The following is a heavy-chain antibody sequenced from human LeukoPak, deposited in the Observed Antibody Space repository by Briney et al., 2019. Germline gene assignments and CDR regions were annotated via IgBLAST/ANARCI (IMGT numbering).Heavy chain of an antibody. Sequence: ASETLSLTCTVSGGSISSYYWSWIRQPPGKGLEWIGYIYYSGSTNYNPSLKSRVTISVDTSKNQFSLELSSVTAADTAVYYCARHSSLGSGYYYWGQGTLVTVSS. CDR3: ARHSSLGSGYYY. J-gene: IGHJ4*02. CDR2: IYYSGST. V-gene: IGHV4-59*08. D-gene: IGHD3-22*01. CDR1: GGSISSYY.